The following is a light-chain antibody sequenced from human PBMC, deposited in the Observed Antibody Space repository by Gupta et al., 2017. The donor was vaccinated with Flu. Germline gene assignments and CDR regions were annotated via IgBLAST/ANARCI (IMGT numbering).Light chain of an antibody. CDR1: SSDVGSYNL. CDR2: EVT. CDR3: CSYAGSSTLI. Sequence: SITISCTGTSSDVGSYNLVSWYQQHPGKAPNLMIYEVTKRPSGVSDRFSGSKAGNTASLTISGLQAEDEADYYCCSYAGSSTLIFGGGTKLTVL. J-gene: IGLJ2*01. V-gene: IGLV2-23*02.